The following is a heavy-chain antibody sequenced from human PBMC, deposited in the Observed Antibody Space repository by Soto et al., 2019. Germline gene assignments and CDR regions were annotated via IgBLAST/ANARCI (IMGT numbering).Heavy chain of an antibody. Sequence: GGSLRLSCAASGFTFSSYAMSWVRQAPGKGLEWVSAISGSGGSTYYADSVKGRFTISRDNSKNTLYLQMNSLRAEDTAVYYCAKDLRTVSWEPPDDAFDIWGQGTMVTVSS. J-gene: IGHJ3*02. CDR1: GFTFSSYA. CDR3: AKDLRTVSWEPPDDAFDI. CDR2: ISGSGGST. V-gene: IGHV3-23*01. D-gene: IGHD1-26*01.